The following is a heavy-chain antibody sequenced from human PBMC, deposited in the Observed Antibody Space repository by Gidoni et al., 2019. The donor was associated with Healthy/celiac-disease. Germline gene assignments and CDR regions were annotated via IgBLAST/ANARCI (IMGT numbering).Heavy chain of an antibody. D-gene: IGHD2-21*02. CDR3: AKDLGVVVVTAIDFDY. CDR2: LSYYGSNK. Sequence: QGQLVESGGGVVQPGRSLRLSCAASGCTFSSYGMHWVRRAHGKGLGWVAVLSYYGSNKYYAASVKGRFTISRDNSKNTLYLQMNSLRAEDTAVYYCAKDLGVVVVTAIDFDYWGQGTLVTVSS. CDR1: GCTFSSYG. V-gene: IGHV3-30*18. J-gene: IGHJ4*02.